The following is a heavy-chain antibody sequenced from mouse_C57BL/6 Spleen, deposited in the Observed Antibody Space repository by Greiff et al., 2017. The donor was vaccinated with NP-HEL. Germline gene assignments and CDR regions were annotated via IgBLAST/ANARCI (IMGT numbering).Heavy chain of an antibody. J-gene: IGHJ2*01. V-gene: IGHV5-6*01. Sequence: EVQLVESGGDLVKPGGSLKLSCAASGFTFSSYGMSWVRQTPDKRLEWVATISSGGSYTYYPDSVKGRFTISRDNAKNTLYLQMSSLKSEDTAMYYCARQGYSNEPYYFDYWGQGTTLTVSS. CDR3: ARQGYSNEPYYFDY. CDR2: ISSGGSYT. D-gene: IGHD2-5*01. CDR1: GFTFSSYG.